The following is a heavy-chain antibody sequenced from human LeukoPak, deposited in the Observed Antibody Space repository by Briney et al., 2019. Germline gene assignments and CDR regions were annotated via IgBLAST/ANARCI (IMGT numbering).Heavy chain of an antibody. Sequence: PGGSLRLSCAASGFTFSSYAMSWVPQAPGKGLEWVSDISGSGGSTYYADSVKGRFTISRDNSKNTLYLQMNSLRAEDTAVYYCASPAIVVVPAAMERFDYWGQGTLVTVSS. CDR1: GFTFSSYA. D-gene: IGHD2-2*01. J-gene: IGHJ4*02. CDR2: ISGSGGST. V-gene: IGHV3-23*01. CDR3: ASPAIVVVPAAMERFDY.